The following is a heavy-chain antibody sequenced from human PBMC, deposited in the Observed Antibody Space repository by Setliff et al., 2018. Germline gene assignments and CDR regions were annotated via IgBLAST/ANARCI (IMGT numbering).Heavy chain of an antibody. CDR1: GGSIDSGDYY. D-gene: IGHD3-3*01. Sequence: SETLSLTCTVSGGSIDSGDYYWNWIRQPPGKGLGWIGYIYFSGSTYYNPSLKGRVTLSVDTTKNQFSLKLTSMTAADTAVYYCRFWSGYYKNDYWGQGTLVTVSS. CDR2: IYFSGST. CDR3: RFWSGYYKNDY. V-gene: IGHV4-30-4*08. J-gene: IGHJ4*02.